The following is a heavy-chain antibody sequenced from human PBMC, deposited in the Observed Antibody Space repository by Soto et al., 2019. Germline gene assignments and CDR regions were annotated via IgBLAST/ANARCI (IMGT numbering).Heavy chain of an antibody. CDR2: IYYSGRT. CDR3: ASETLHHNTHYYCSGSYSFDY. V-gene: IGHV4-31*03. J-gene: IGHJ4*02. Sequence: QVQLQESGPGLVKPSQTLSLTCTVSVGSISSGGYYWSWIRQHPGKGLEWIGYIYYSGRTYYIPSLRSRVPISEDTSKNQFSLKLSSVTAADTPVFYCASETLHHNTHYYCSGSYSFDYWGQGTLVTVSS. CDR1: VGSISSGGYY. D-gene: IGHD3-10*01.